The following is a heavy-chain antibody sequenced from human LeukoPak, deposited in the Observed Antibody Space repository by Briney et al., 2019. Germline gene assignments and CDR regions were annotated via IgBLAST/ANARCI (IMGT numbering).Heavy chain of an antibody. J-gene: IGHJ4*02. CDR1: GGSFSGYY. CDR2: INHSGST. CDR3: ARDLGYCSGGSCYFFDY. Sequence: SETLSLTCAVYGGSFSGYYWSWIRQPPGEGLEWIGEINHSGSTNYNPSLKSRVTISVDTSKNQFSLKLSSVTAADTAVYYCARDLGYCSGGSCYFFDYWGQGTLVTVSS. D-gene: IGHD2-15*01. V-gene: IGHV4-34*01.